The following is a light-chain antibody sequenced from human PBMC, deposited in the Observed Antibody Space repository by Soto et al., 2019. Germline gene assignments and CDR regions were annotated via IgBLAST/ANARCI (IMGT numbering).Light chain of an antibody. V-gene: IGKV3-11*01. J-gene: IGKJ5*01. CDR1: QSVSSN. CDR2: DTS. Sequence: SPAALSVSPGERATLSCRASQSVSSNLAWYQQKPGQAPRLLIYDTSNRATGIPARFSGSGSGTDFTLTINNLDPEDFAVYYCQQRSNWLITFGQGTRLEI. CDR3: QQRSNWLIT.